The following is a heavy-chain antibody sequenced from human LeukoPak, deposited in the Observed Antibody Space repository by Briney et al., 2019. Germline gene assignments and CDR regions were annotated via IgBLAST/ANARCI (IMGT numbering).Heavy chain of an antibody. CDR1: GYTFTGYY. D-gene: IGHD5-24*01. CDR3: ARVRERWLQLGAFDI. Sequence: ASVKVSCKASGYTFTGYYMHWVREAPGQGLEWMGWINPNSGGTNYAQKFQGGVTMTRDTSISTACMELSRLRSDDTAVYYCARVRERWLQLGAFDIWGQGTMVTVSS. J-gene: IGHJ3*02. CDR2: INPNSGGT. V-gene: IGHV1-2*02.